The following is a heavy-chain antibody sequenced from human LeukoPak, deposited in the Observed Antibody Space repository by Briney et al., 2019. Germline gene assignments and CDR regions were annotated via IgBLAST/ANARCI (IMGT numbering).Heavy chain of an antibody. V-gene: IGHV3-7*03. CDR1: GLTFSRYW. Sequence: GGSLRLSCAASGLTFSRYWMSWVRLAPGKGLEWVANIKQDGSEKYYVDSVKGRFTISRDNAKNSLYLQMSNLRAEDTAVYFCARGGGLDVWGQGATVTVSS. CDR3: ARGGGLDV. CDR2: IKQDGSEK. J-gene: IGHJ6*02. D-gene: IGHD3-16*01.